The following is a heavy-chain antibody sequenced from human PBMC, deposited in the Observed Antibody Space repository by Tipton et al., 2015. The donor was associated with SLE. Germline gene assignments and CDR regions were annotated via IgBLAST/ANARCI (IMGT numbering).Heavy chain of an antibody. J-gene: IGHJ3*02. CDR3: ARAGYCSSTRAGRVCAFDT. Sequence: LRLSCAASGFTFSSYGMHWVRQAPGKGLEWIGSIYHSGYTYYNPSLKSRYTISLDTSRNQFSLKLNSVSAADTAVYYCARAGYCSSTRAGRVCAFDTWGQGTVVTVSP. CDR2: IYHSGYT. CDR1: GFTFSSYG. D-gene: IGHD2-2*01. V-gene: IGHV4-38-2*01.